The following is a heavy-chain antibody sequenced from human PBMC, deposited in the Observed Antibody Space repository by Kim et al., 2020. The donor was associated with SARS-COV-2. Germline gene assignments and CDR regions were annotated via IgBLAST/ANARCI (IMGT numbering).Heavy chain of an antibody. V-gene: IGHV4-39*01. J-gene: IGHJ4*02. Sequence: LKSRVTISVETSKNQCALKLSSVTAADTAVYYCARLVRYCSSTSCYVFDYWGQGTLVTVSS. D-gene: IGHD2-2*01. CDR3: ARLVRYCSSTSCYVFDY.